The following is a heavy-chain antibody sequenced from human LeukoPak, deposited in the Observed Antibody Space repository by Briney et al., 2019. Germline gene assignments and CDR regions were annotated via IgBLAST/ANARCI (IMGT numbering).Heavy chain of an antibody. CDR1: GGSISSYY. Sequence: PSETLSLTCTVSGGSISSYYWSWIRQPPGKGLEWIGYIYYSGSTNYNPSLKSRVTISVDTSKNQFSLKLSSVTAADTAVYYCARLRRNYWYFDLWGRGTLVTVSS. D-gene: IGHD1-14*01. CDR3: ARLRRNYWYFDL. J-gene: IGHJ2*01. V-gene: IGHV4-59*08. CDR2: IYYSGST.